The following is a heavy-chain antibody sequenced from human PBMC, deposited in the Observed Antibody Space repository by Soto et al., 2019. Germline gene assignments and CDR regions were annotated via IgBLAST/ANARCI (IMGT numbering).Heavy chain of an antibody. D-gene: IGHD3-16*01. J-gene: IGHJ4*02. CDR2: ISYDGSNK. CDR1: GFTFSSYG. CDR3: AKPMGEAGLDY. V-gene: IGHV3-30*18. Sequence: PGGSLRLSCAASGFTFSSYGMHWVRQAPGKGLEWVAVISYDGSNKYYADSVKGRFTISRDNSKNTLYLQMNSLRAEDTAVYYCAKPMGEAGLDYWGQGTLVTVSS.